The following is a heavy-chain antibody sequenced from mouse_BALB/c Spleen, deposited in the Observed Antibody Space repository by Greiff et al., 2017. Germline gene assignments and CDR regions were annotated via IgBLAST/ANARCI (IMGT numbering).Heavy chain of an antibody. J-gene: IGHJ2*01. D-gene: IGHD2-1*01. CDR2: ISSGSSTI. CDR3: TRDGNYYFDY. V-gene: IGHV5-17*02. Sequence: EVQVVESGGGLVQPGGSRKLSCAASGFTFSSFGMHWVRQAPEKGLEWVAYISSGSSTIYYPDSVKGRFTISRDNAKNTLYLQMSSLKSEDTAMYYCTRDGNYYFDYWGQGTTLTVSS. CDR1: GFTFSSFG.